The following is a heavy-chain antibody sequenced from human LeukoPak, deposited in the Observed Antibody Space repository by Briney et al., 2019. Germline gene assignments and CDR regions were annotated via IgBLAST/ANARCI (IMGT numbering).Heavy chain of an antibody. D-gene: IGHD6-19*01. Sequence: PSETLSLTCAVYGGSFSGYYWSWIRQPAGKGLEWIGRIYTSGSTNYNPSLKSRVTMSVDTSKNQFSLKLSSVTAADTAVYYCARDRSSGWDRWGQGTLVTVSS. V-gene: IGHV4-4*07. J-gene: IGHJ4*02. CDR1: GGSFSGYY. CDR3: ARDRSSGWDR. CDR2: IYTSGST.